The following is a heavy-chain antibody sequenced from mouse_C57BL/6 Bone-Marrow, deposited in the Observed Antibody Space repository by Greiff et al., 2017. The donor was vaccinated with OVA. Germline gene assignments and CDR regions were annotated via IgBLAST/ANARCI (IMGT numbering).Heavy chain of an antibody. J-gene: IGHJ2*01. CDR2: IDPENGAT. CDR1: GFNIKDYY. Sequence: EVQLQQSGAELVRPGASVKLSCTASGFNIKDYYMHWVKQRPEQGLEWLGWIDPENGATEYASKFPGKSIITADTSSNTAYLQLSSLATEDSAVYYSTSYGNFDDWGKGTTLTVSS. D-gene: IGHD2-1*01. CDR3: TSYGNFDD. V-gene: IGHV14-4*01.